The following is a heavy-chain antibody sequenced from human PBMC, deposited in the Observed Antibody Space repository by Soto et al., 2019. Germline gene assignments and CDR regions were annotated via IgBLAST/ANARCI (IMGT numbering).Heavy chain of an antibody. CDR3: ARLAVTTLAGDWFDP. D-gene: IGHD4-17*01. Sequence: PSETLSLTCAVYGGSFSGYYWSWVRQPPGKGLEWIGEINHSGSTNYNPSLKSRVTISVDTSKNQFSLKLSSVTAADTAVYYCARLAVTTLAGDWFDPWGQGTLVTVSS. CDR1: GGSFSGYY. J-gene: IGHJ5*02. V-gene: IGHV4-34*01. CDR2: INHSGST.